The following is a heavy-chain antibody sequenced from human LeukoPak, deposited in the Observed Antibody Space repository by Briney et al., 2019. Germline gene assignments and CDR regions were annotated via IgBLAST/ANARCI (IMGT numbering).Heavy chain of an antibody. CDR3: TRHERARSGSYSAFDI. CDR2: IRSKANSYAT. D-gene: IGHD1-26*01. CDR1: GFTFSGSA. Sequence: PGGSLRLSCAASGFTFSGSAMHWVRQASGKGLEWVGRIRSKANSYATAYAASVKGRFTISRDDSKNTAYLQMNSLKTEDTAVYYCTRHERARSGSYSAFDIWGQGTMVTVSS. V-gene: IGHV3-73*01. J-gene: IGHJ3*02.